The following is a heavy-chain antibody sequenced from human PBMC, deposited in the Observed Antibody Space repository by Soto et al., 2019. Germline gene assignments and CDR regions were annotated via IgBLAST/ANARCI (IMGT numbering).Heavy chain of an antibody. CDR1: GYTFTNYD. Sequence: QVQLVQSGAEVKKPGASVTVSCKASGYTFTNYDINWVRQASGQGLEWMGWMNPISGNTGYAQKFQGRVTMTRDTSISTAYMELGSLRSEDTAVYYCARTPPQSGDFDYWGQGALVTVSS. J-gene: IGHJ4*02. V-gene: IGHV1-8*01. D-gene: IGHD7-27*01. CDR3: ARTPPQSGDFDY. CDR2: MNPISGNT.